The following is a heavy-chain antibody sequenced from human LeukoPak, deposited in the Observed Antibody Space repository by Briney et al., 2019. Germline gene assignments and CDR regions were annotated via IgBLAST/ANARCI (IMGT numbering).Heavy chain of an antibody. CDR2: ISAYNGNT. Sequence: GASVKVSCKASGYTFTSYGISWVRQAPGQGLEWMGWISAYNGNTNYAQKLQGRVTMTTDTSTSTAYMELRSLRSDDTAVYYCARGPLIPVVTQSSPYYYYGMDVWGQGTTVTVSS. J-gene: IGHJ6*02. CDR3: ARGPLIPVVTQSSPYYYYGMDV. V-gene: IGHV1-18*01. CDR1: GYTFTSYG. D-gene: IGHD4-23*01.